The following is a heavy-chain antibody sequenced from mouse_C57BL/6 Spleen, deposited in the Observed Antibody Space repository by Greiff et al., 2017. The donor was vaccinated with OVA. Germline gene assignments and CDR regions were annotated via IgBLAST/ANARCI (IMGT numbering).Heavy chain of an antibody. CDR2: INPGSGGT. J-gene: IGHJ4*01. V-gene: IGHV1-54*01. CDR3: ARSRTRDAMDY. Sequence: VQRVESGAELVRPGTSVKVSCKASGYAFTNYLIEWVKQRPGQGLEWIGVINPGSGGTNYNEKFKGKATLTADKSSSTAYMQLSSLTSEDSAVYFCARSRTRDAMDYWGQGTSVTVSS. CDR1: GYAFTNYL.